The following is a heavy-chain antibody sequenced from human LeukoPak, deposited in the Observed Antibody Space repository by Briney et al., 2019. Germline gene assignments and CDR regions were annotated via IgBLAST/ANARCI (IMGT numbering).Heavy chain of an antibody. CDR3: TTDNDLEPLPAGAYYFDY. D-gene: IGHD1-1*01. Sequence: TGGSLRLSCAASGFTFSNAWMSWVRQAPGKGLEWVGRIKSKTDGGTTDYAAPVKGRFTISRDDSKNTLYLQMNSLKTEDTAVYYCTTDNDLEPLPAGAYYFDYWGQGTLVTVSS. V-gene: IGHV3-15*01. CDR2: IKSKTDGGTT. CDR1: GFTFSNAW. J-gene: IGHJ4*02.